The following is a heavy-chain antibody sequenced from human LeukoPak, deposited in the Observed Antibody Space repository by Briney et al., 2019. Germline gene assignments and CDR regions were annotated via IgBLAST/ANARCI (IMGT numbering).Heavy chain of an antibody. D-gene: IGHD4-17*01. Sequence: SETLSLTCSVSGGSVSSSFWSWIRQPPGKGLEWLGHIYYSGSTNYNPSLKSRVTISVDTSKNHFSLKVTSVTAADTAVYYCARVGPTDDYGDSHDAFDIWGQGTLVAVSS. CDR1: GGSVSSSF. CDR2: IYYSGST. V-gene: IGHV4-59*02. J-gene: IGHJ3*02. CDR3: ARVGPTDDYGDSHDAFDI.